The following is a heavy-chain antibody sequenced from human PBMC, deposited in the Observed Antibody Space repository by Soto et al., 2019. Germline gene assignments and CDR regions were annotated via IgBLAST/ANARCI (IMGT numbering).Heavy chain of an antibody. Sequence: SETLSLTCAVYGGSFSGYYWSWIRQPPGKGLEWIGEINHSGSTNYNPSLKSRVTISVDTSKNQFSLKLSSVTAADTAVYYCARAHNPIVVVPAATYYYMDVWGKGTTVTVSS. CDR3: ARAHNPIVVVPAATYYYMDV. D-gene: IGHD2-2*01. V-gene: IGHV4-34*01. CDR1: GGSFSGYY. J-gene: IGHJ6*03. CDR2: INHSGST.